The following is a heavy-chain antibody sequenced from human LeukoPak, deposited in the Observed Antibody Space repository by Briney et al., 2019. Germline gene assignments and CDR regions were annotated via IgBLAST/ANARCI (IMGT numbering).Heavy chain of an antibody. J-gene: IGHJ3*02. CDR3: ARDVYSGYDYIGNAFDI. CDR2: ISSSSSYI. Sequence: PGGSLRLSCAASGFTFSSYSMNWVRQAPGKGLEWVSSISSSSSYIYYADSVKGRFTISRDNAKNSLYLQMNSLRAEDTAVYYCARDVYSGYDYIGNAFDIWGQGTMVTVSS. CDR1: GFTFSSYS. D-gene: IGHD5-12*01. V-gene: IGHV3-21*01.